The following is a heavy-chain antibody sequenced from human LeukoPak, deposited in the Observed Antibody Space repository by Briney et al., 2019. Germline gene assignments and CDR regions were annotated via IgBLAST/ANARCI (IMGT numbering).Heavy chain of an antibody. CDR3: ASAAVWLAFDY. J-gene: IGHJ4*02. V-gene: IGHV4-59*01. CDR1: GDSISFYY. Sequence: SETLSLTCTVSGDSISFYYWSWIRQPPGKGLEWIGYIYYSGSSNYNPSLKSRVTISVDTSKTQFSLKLSSVTAADTAVYYCASAAVWLAFDYWGQGTLVTVSS. D-gene: IGHD3-10*01. CDR2: IYYSGSS.